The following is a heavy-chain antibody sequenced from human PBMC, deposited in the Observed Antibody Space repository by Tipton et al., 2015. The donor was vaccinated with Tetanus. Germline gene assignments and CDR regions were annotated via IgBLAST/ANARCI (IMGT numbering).Heavy chain of an antibody. Sequence: TLSLTCTVSGGSISSDDYYWSWIRQQPGKGLEWIGYIFYSGGTYYSPSLKSRVAISVDTSKNQFSLKLRSVTAADTAVYYCARGIGNYHQDWFDPWGQGPLVTTSP. CDR1: GGSISSDDYY. CDR3: ARGIGNYHQDWFDP. V-gene: IGHV4-31*03. CDR2: IFYSGGT. D-gene: IGHD4-11*01. J-gene: IGHJ5*02.